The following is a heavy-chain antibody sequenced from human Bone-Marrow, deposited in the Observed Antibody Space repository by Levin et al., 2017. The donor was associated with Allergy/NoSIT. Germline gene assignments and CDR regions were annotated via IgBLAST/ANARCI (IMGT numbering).Heavy chain of an antibody. CDR3: ASSLSLYNWNYRYFDY. Sequence: SQTLSLTCAISGDSVSSNSAAWNWIRQSPSRGLEWLGRTYYRSKWYKDYAVSVKSRITINPDTSKNQFSLQLNSVTPEDTAVYYCASSLSLYNWNYRYFDYWGQGTLVTVSS. J-gene: IGHJ4*02. CDR2: TYYRSKWYK. CDR1: GDSVSSNSAA. D-gene: IGHD1-7*01. V-gene: IGHV6-1*01.